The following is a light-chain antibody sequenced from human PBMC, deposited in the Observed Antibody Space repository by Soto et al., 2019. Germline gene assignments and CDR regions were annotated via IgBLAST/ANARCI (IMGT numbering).Light chain of an antibody. V-gene: IGKV2-28*01. CDR1: QSLLHSNGYNY. Sequence: DIVMTQSPLSLPVTPGEPASISCRSSQSLLHSNGYNYLDWYLQKPGQSPQVLIYMGSNRASGVPDRFSGSGSGTDFTLKISRVEAEDVGVYYCMQALQTPPTFGQGTKVEI. CDR2: MGS. J-gene: IGKJ1*01. CDR3: MQALQTPPT.